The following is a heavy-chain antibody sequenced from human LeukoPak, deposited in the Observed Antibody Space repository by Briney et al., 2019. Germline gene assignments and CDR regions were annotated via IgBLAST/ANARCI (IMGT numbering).Heavy chain of an antibody. CDR3: ARVLETDCSGGSCYSGLDH. V-gene: IGHV3-21*01. CDR2: ISRTSSYI. CDR1: GFTFSRCN. J-gene: IGHJ4*02. Sequence: GGSLRLSCAASGFTFSRCNMKWVRQAPGKGLEWVSSISRTSSYIYYADSVKGRFTISRDNAQNSLYLQMNSLRVEDTAVYYCARVLETDCSGGSCYSGLDHWGQGTLVTVSS. D-gene: IGHD2-15*01.